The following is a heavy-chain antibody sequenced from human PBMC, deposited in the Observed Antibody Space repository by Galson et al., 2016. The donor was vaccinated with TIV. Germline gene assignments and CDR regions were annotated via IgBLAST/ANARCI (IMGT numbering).Heavy chain of an antibody. CDR3: ARHGVGYNSGPRGYYYYFYMDV. CDR1: GSYISTYTY. CDR2: IYQSGNT. D-gene: IGHD1-20*01. J-gene: IGHJ6*03. V-gene: IGHV4-38-2*01. Sequence: SETLSLTCDVSGSYISTYTYWGWIRQPPGKGLEWIGSIYQSGNTNYNPSLKSRVTISVDTSKDQFSLRLSSVTAADTAVYYCARHGVGYNSGPRGYYYYFYMDVWGKGTTVAVSS.